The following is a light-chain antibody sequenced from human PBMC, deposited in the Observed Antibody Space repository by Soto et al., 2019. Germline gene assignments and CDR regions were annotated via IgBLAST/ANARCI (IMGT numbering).Light chain of an antibody. CDR1: SSDDGGYNY. CDR3: ISYTPSSSHV. V-gene: IGLV2-14*01. J-gene: IGLJ1*01. Sequence: QSLLNQAACGSGSPGQSITISCAGTSSDDGGYNYVSWYQQHPGTAPKLMIYEVSNRPSGVSNRFSGSKSGNTASLTSSGLQAEDETNYYSISYTPSSSHVVATGRKV. CDR2: EVS.